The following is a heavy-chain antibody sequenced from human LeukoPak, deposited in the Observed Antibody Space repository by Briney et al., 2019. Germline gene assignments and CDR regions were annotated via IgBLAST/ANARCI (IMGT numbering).Heavy chain of an antibody. J-gene: IGHJ6*03. D-gene: IGHD3-3*01. V-gene: IGHV3-21*01. CDR2: ISSSSSYI. CDR3: ARDGGEYYDFWSGYLYYYYMDV. CDR1: GFTFSSYS. Sequence: GGSLRLSCAASGFTFSSYSMNWVRQAPGKGLEWVSSISSSSSYIYYADSVKGRFTISRGNAKNSLYLQMNSLRAEDTAVYYCARDGGEYYDFWSGYLYYYYMDVWGKGTTVTVSS.